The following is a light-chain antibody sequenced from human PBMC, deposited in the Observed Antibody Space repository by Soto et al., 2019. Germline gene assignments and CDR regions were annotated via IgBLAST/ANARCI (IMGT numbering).Light chain of an antibody. J-gene: IGLJ1*01. Sequence: QSALTQPASVSGSPGQSITISCTGTSSDVGGYNYVSWYQHHPGKAPKLMIYEVSNRPSGVSNRFSGSKSRNTASLTISGLQAEDEADYYCSSYTSSSTPYVFGAGTKLT. CDR2: EVS. CDR3: SSYTSSSTPYV. V-gene: IGLV2-14*01. CDR1: SSDVGGYNY.